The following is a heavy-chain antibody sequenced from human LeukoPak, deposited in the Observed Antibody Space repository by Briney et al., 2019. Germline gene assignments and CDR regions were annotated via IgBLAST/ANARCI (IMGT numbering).Heavy chain of an antibody. V-gene: IGHV1-3*01. D-gene: IGHD3-22*01. CDR1: GYTFTDHA. Sequence: ASVKVSCKASGYTFTDHAMHWVRQAPGQRLEWMGWINAVNGNTKYSQNFQGRVTITRDTSASTAYMELSSLRSEDTAVYYCARTHYYDSATSRGFFDYWGQGTLVTVSS. CDR3: ARTHYYDSATSRGFFDY. CDR2: INAVNGNT. J-gene: IGHJ4*02.